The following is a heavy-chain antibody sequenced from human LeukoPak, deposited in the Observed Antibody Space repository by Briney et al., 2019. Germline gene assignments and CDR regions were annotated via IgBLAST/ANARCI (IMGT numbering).Heavy chain of an antibody. Sequence: GGSLRLSCAASGFTFSRDAMSWVRQAPGKGLEWVSSISGSGGNTYYADSVKGRFTISRDNSRNTLYLQMNSLRAEDTAVYYCAKGDYDILTGHYPSFDYWGQGTLVTVSS. V-gene: IGHV3-23*01. CDR1: GFTFSRDA. CDR2: ISGSGGNT. D-gene: IGHD3-9*01. J-gene: IGHJ4*02. CDR3: AKGDYDILTGHYPSFDY.